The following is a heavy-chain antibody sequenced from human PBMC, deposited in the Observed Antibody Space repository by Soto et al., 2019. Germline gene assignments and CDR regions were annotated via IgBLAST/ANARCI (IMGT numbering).Heavy chain of an antibody. CDR3: AKDRGLTTVTFDAFQA. Sequence: EVHLLESGGGLVQPGGSLRISCAASGFSFNAYSMSWVRQAPGKGLEWVSGIIGSGDCTYYADSVKGRFTISRDNSNNTLYLQMNSLRAWDTAIYYCAKDRGLTTVTFDAFQAWGQGTLVAVSS. J-gene: IGHJ1*01. D-gene: IGHD4-17*01. V-gene: IGHV3-23*01. CDR2: IIGSGDCT. CDR1: GFSFNAYS.